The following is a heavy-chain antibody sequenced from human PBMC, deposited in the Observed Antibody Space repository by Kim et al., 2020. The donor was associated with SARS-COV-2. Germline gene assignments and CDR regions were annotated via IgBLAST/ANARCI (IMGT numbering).Heavy chain of an antibody. CDR3: ARGILRTKGAFDI. Sequence: AESGKGRLNITRDNAKNTLYLQMNSLRAEDTALYYCARGILRTKGAFDIWGQGAMVTVSS. J-gene: IGHJ3*02. V-gene: IGHV3-74*01. D-gene: IGHD1-26*01.